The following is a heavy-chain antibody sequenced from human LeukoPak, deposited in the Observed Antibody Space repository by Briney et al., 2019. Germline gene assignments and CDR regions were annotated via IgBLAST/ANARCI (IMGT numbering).Heavy chain of an antibody. D-gene: IGHD2-21*02. CDR3: ARGFYYCGGDCSAYYFDY. CDR1: GGSISSSSYY. V-gene: IGHV4-39*01. J-gene: IGHJ4*02. CDR2: IYYSGST. Sequence: SETLSLTCTVSGGSISSSSYYWGWIRQPPGKGLEWIGSIYYSGSTYYNPSLKSRVTISVDTSKNQFSLKLSSVTAADTAVYYCARGFYYCGGDCSAYYFDYWGQGTLVTVSS.